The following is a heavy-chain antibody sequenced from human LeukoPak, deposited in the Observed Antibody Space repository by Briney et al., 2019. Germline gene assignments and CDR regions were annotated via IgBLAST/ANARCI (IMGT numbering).Heavy chain of an antibody. V-gene: IGHV3-21*01. D-gene: IGHD1-26*01. Sequence: GGSLRLSCAASGFTFSSYSMNWVRQAPGKGLEWVSSISSGSGYIYYADSVKGRFTISRDNAKNSLYLQMSSLRVEDTAVYYCARGVGATGNCWGQGTLVTVSS. CDR1: GFTFSSYS. CDR3: ARGVGATGNC. J-gene: IGHJ4*02. CDR2: ISSGSGYI.